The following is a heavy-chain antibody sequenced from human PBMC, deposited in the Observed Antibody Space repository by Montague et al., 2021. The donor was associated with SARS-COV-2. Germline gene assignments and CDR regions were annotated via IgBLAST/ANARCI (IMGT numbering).Heavy chain of an antibody. D-gene: IGHD5-12*01. J-gene: IGHJ4*02. CDR1: GGSFKNYY. V-gene: IGHV4-59*01. Sequence: SETLSLTCTVSGGSFKNYYWSWIRQPPGKGLEWIGYVHHDGSSGSAHYNPSVWSRVTISVDTSKKQFSLHLSSVTPADTAVYFCARVFDNSGYALDYWGQGTQVTVSS. CDR3: ARVFDNSGYALDY. CDR2: VHHDGSSGSA.